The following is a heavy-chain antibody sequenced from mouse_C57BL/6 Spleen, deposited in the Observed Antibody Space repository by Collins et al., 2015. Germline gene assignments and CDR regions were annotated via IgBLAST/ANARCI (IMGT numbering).Heavy chain of an antibody. Sequence: DVQLQESGPGLVKPSQSLSLTCTVTGYSITSDYAWNWIRQFPGNKLEWMGYISYSGSTSYNPSLKSRISITRDTSKNQFFLQLNSVTTEDTATYYCARWGYWGQGTTLTVSS. CDR3: ARWGY. J-gene: IGHJ2*01. CDR1: GYSITSDYA. CDR2: ISYSGST. V-gene: IGHV3-2*02.